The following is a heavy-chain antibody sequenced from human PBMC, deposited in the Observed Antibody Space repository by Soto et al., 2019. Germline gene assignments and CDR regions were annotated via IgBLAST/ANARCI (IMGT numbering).Heavy chain of an antibody. CDR1: GGTFSSYA. Sequence: SVKVSCKASGGTFSSYAISWVRQAPGQGLEWMGGIIPIFGTANYAQKFQGRVTITADESTSTAYMELSSLRSEDTAVYYCASGSYIGYYYYGMDVWGQGTTVTVSS. D-gene: IGHD1-26*01. V-gene: IGHV1-69*13. CDR3: ASGSYIGYYYYGMDV. J-gene: IGHJ6*02. CDR2: IIPIFGTA.